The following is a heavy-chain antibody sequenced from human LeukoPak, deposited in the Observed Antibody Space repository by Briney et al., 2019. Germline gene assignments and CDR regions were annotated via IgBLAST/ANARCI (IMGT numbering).Heavy chain of an antibody. Sequence: PGGSLRLSCAASGFTFSDYYMSWIRQAPEKGLEWVSYISSSSSYTNYADSVKGRFTISRDNAKNSLYLQMNSLRAEDTAVYYCARKARGVFTPMDYWGQGTLVTVSS. CDR1: GFTFSDYY. V-gene: IGHV3-11*06. D-gene: IGHD3-10*01. CDR3: ARKARGVFTPMDY. CDR2: ISSSSSYT. J-gene: IGHJ4*02.